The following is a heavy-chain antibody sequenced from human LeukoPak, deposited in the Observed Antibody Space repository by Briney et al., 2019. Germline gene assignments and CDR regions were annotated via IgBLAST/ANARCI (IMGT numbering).Heavy chain of an antibody. CDR2: ISSSSSYI. CDR1: GFTFSSYS. D-gene: IGHD2-2*01. J-gene: IGHJ3*02. V-gene: IGHV3-21*01. CDR3: AIYCSSTSCYDAFDI. Sequence: PGGSLRLFCSASGFTFSSYSMNWGRPAPGKGLEWVSSISSSSSYIYYADSVKGRFTISRDNAKNSLYLQMNSLRAEDTAVYYCAIYCSSTSCYDAFDIWGQGTMVTVSS.